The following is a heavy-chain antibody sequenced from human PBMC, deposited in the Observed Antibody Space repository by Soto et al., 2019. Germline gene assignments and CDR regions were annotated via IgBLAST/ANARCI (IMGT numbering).Heavy chain of an antibody. J-gene: IGHJ5*02. CDR1: GDSVSSNSAA. Sequence: PSQTLSLTCAISGDSVSSNSAAWNWIRQSPSRGLEWLGRTYYRSKWYNDYAVSVKSQITINPDTSKNQFSLQLNSVTPEDTAVYYCARGRYDILTGPQGFDPWGQGTLVTVSS. V-gene: IGHV6-1*01. CDR2: TYYRSKWYN. D-gene: IGHD3-9*01. CDR3: ARGRYDILTGPQGFDP.